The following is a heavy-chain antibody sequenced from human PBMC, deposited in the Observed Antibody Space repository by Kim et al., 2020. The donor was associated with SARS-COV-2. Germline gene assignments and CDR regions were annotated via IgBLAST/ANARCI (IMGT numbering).Heavy chain of an antibody. CDR2: INPKTGLA. V-gene: IGHV1-2*06. J-gene: IGHJ4*02. Sequence: ASVKVSCKSSGFSFSGYYLHWVRQAPGQGLEWVGRINPKTGLANYAQKFQGRVTITRDTSINTSYMEVTRLTSDDTAVYYCARDRVSGYSYGYIEYWGQGTLVTVSS. CDR3: ARDRVSGYSYGYIEY. CDR1: GFSFSGYY. D-gene: IGHD5-18*01.